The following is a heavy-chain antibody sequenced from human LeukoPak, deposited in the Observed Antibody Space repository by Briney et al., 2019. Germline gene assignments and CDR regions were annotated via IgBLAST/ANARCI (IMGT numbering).Heavy chain of an antibody. CDR3: VVGGSPGS. Sequence: PGGSLRLSCAASGLAFSAYKMHWVRQAPRKGLVWVSRISTDGYTTDYADFVQGRFTASRDNTKNTWSLEMNSLRAEDTAVYYCVVGGSPGSWGQGPLVTVSS. CDR2: ISTDGYTT. V-gene: IGHV3-74*01. CDR1: GLAFSAYK. J-gene: IGHJ5*02. D-gene: IGHD2-15*01.